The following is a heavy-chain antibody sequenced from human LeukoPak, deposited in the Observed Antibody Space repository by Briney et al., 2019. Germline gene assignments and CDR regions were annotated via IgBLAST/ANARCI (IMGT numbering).Heavy chain of an antibody. D-gene: IGHD4-23*01. J-gene: IGHJ4*02. CDR2: IYSGGST. CDR1: GFTVSSNY. Sequence: GGSLRLSCAASGFTVSSNYMSWVRQAPGKGLEWVSVIYSGGSTYYADSVKGRFTISRDNSKNTLYLQVDSLRAKDTAVYYCARLVNGGSSYFDYWGQGTLVTVSS. CDR3: ARLVNGGSSYFDY. V-gene: IGHV3-53*01.